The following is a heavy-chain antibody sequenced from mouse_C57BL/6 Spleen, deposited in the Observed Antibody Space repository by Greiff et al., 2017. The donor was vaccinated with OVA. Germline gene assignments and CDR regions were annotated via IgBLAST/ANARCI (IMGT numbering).Heavy chain of an antibody. CDR2: IYPGDGDT. CDR1: GYAFSSSW. CDR3: ARNLYYGSSYDY. J-gene: IGHJ2*01. V-gene: IGHV1-82*01. Sequence: VQLQQSGPELVKPGASVKISCKASGYAFSSSWMNWVKQRPGKGLEWIGRIYPGDGDTNYNGKFKGKATLTADKSSSTAYMQLSSLTSEDSAVYFCARNLYYGSSYDYWGQGTTLTVSS. D-gene: IGHD1-1*01.